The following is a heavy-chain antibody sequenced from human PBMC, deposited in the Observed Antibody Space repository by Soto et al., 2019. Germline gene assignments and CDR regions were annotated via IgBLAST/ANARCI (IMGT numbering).Heavy chain of an antibody. D-gene: IGHD2-21*01. J-gene: IGHJ6*02. CDR1: GGSISSYY. CDR2: IYTSGST. V-gene: IGHV4-4*07. Sequence: SETLSLTCTVSGGSISSYYWSWIRQPAGKGLEWIGRIYTSGSTNYNPSLKSRVTISVDTSKNQFSLKLSSVTAADTAVYYCARDFVRFPHFRYGMDVWGQGTTVTVSS. CDR3: ARDFVRFPHFRYGMDV.